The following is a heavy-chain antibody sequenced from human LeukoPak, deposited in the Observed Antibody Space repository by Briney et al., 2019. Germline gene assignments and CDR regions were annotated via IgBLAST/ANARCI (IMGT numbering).Heavy chain of an antibody. CDR3: VREESGGYFDY. CDR1: GYTFTNYL. V-gene: IGHV1-46*01. CDR2: IIPGGGST. Sequence: ASVKVSCKASGYTFTNYLLHWVRQAPGQGLEWVGRIIPGGGSTNYAQKFQDRVTMTRDTSTSTVYMELSSLRSEDTAVYHCVREESGGYFDYWGLGTLVTVSS. J-gene: IGHJ4*02. D-gene: IGHD2-8*02.